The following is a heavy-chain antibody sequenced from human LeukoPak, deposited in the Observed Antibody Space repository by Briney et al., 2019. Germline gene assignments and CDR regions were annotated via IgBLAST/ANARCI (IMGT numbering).Heavy chain of an antibody. CDR1: GGTFSSYA. V-gene: IGHV1-69*05. CDR2: IIPIFGTA. Sequence: SVKVSCKASGGTFSSYAISWVRQAPGQGLEWMGRIIPIFGTANYAQKFQGRVTITTDESTSTAYMELSSLISEDTAVYYCARALVGATTYYYYYYMDVWGKGTTVTVSS. J-gene: IGHJ6*03. CDR3: ARALVGATTYYYYYYMDV. D-gene: IGHD1-26*01.